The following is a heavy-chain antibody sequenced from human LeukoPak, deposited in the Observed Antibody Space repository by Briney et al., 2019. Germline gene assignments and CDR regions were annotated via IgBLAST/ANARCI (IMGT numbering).Heavy chain of an antibody. Sequence: SETLSLTCSVSGASISSSSYCWGWIRQSPGKGLEWIASIYYSGSTYYNPSLKSRVTMSVDTSKNEFSLKLKSVTAADTAVYYCARQGQRRNPWYYFDYWGQGALVTVSS. CDR3: ARQGQRRNPWYYFDY. CDR1: GASISSSSYC. D-gene: IGHD1-1*01. J-gene: IGHJ4*02. CDR2: IYYSGST. V-gene: IGHV4-39*07.